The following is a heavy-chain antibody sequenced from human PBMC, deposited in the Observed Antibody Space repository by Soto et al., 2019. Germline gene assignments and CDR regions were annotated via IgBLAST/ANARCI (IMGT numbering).Heavy chain of an antibody. J-gene: IGHJ4*02. CDR1: GFTFSDYA. Sequence: QVQLVESGGGVVQPGRSLRLSCAASGFTFSDYAMHWVRQAPGKGLEWVTVISFDGKNEYYADSVRGRFTISRDDSRNTLYLQMNSLRPEDTAVYYCAREILPPYCGSAGCPYFDYWGLGTLVTVSS. D-gene: IGHD2-2*01. CDR2: ISFDGKNE. CDR3: AREILPPYCGSAGCPYFDY. V-gene: IGHV3-30*04.